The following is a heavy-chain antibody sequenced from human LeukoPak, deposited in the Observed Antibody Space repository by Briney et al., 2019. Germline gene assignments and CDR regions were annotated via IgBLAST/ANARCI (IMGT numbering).Heavy chain of an antibody. CDR1: GITLSSYW. CDR2: IKYDGSEK. CDR3: ARARWLDY. J-gene: IGHJ4*02. V-gene: IGHV3-7*01. Sequence: PGGSLRLSCAASGITLSSYWMSWVRQAQGQGLEWVAYIKYDGSEKYYVDSVKGRFTISRDNGKNSLYLQMNSLRGEDTAVYYCARARWLDYWGQGTLVTVSS. D-gene: IGHD5-24*01.